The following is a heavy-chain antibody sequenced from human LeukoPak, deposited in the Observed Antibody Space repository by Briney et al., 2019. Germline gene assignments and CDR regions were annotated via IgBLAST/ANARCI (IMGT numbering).Heavy chain of an antibody. Sequence: GGSLRLSCAASGFTFSNYNMNWVRQAPGKGLEWLSYISSSSRTIYYADSVKGRFTISRDNAKNSLYPQMNSLRAEDTAVYYCARDISSGSQLPDYWGQGTLVIVSS. J-gene: IGHJ4*02. V-gene: IGHV3-48*01. CDR1: GFTFSNYN. CDR2: ISSSSRTI. D-gene: IGHD3-10*01. CDR3: ARDISSGSQLPDY.